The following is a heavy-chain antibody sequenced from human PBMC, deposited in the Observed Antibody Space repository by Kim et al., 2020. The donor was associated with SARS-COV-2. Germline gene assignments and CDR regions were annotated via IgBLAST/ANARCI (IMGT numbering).Heavy chain of an antibody. CDR2: INHSGST. V-gene: IGHV4-34*01. D-gene: IGHD1-26*01. CDR3: ARLLPYSGSYLFDY. CDR1: GGSFSGYY. Sequence: SETLSLTCAVYGGSFSGYYWSWILQPPGKGLEWIGEINHSGSTNYNPSLKSRVTISVDTSKNQFSLKLSSVTAADTAVYYCARLLPYSGSYLFDYWGQGTLVTVSS. J-gene: IGHJ4*02.